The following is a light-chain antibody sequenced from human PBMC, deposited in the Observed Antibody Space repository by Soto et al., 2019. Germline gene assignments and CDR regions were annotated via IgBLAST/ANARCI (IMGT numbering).Light chain of an antibody. V-gene: IGKV3-11*01. CDR2: DAS. CDR1: QSVSSY. CDR3: QQRSNWPPSLT. Sequence: EIVLTQSPATLSLSPGESATLSCRASQSVSSYLAWYQQKPGQAPRLLIYDASNRATGIPARFSGSGSGTAFTLTISSLEPEDFAVYYCQQRSNWPPSLTFGGGTKVELK. J-gene: IGKJ4*01.